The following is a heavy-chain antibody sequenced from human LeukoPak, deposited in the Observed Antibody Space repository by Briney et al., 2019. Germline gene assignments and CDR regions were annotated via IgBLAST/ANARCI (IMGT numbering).Heavy chain of an antibody. CDR1: GGSISSSSYC. CDR2: IYYSGST. V-gene: IGHV4-39*07. CDR3: ARDDYSNYVY. J-gene: IGHJ4*02. Sequence: SETLSLTRTVSGGSISSSSYCWGWIRQPPGKGLEWIGSIYYSGSTYYNPSLKSRVTISVDTSKNQFSLKLSSVTAADTAVYYCARDDYSNYVYWGQGTLVTVSS. D-gene: IGHD4-11*01.